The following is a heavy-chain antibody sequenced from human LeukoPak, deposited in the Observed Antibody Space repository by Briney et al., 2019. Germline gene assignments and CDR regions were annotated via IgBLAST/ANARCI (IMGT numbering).Heavy chain of an antibody. V-gene: IGHV4-30-4*01. CDR1: GGSINSGDSQ. CDR2: IYYSGST. CDR3: ARAPVATPSEFDY. D-gene: IGHD5-12*01. J-gene: IGHJ4*02. Sequence: SQTLSLTCTVSGGSINSGDSQWSWIRQPPGKGLEWIGYIYYSGSTYYNPSLKSRVTISVDTSKNQFSLKLSSVTAADTAVYYCARAPVATPSEFDYWGQGTLVTVSS.